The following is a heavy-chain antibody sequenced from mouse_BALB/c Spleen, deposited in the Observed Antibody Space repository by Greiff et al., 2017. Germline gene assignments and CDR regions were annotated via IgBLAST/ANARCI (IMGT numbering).Heavy chain of an antibody. CDR3: ARGRGEITTYYFDY. V-gene: IGHV5-6-5*01. J-gene: IGHJ2*01. CDR1: GFTFSSYA. CDR2: ISSGGST. Sequence: EVHLVESGGGLVKPGGSLKLSCAASGFTFSSYAMSWVRQTPEKRLEWVASISSGGSTYYPDSVKGRFTISRDNARNILYLQMSSLRSEDTAMYYCARGRGEITTYYFDYWGQGTTLTVSS. D-gene: IGHD1-1*01.